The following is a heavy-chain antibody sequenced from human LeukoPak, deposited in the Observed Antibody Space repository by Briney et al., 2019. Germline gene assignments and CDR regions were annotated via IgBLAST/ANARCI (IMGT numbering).Heavy chain of an antibody. CDR1: GFTFSSYG. J-gene: IGHJ3*02. D-gene: IGHD6-13*01. CDR2: IWYDGSNK. Sequence: GRSLRLSCAASGFTFSSYGMHWVRQAPGKGLEWVAVIWYDGSNKYCADSVKGRFTISRDNSKNTLYLQMNSLRAEDTAVYYCAKHLSDSSSWGNDAFDIWGQGTMVTVSS. CDR3: AKHLSDSSSWGNDAFDI. V-gene: IGHV3-33*06.